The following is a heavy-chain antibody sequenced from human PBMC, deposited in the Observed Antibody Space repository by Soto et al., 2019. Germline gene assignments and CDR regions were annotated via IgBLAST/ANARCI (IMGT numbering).Heavy chain of an antibody. CDR2: ISAYNGNT. CDR3: ARVENYYGPGSLSSF. D-gene: IGHD3-10*01. V-gene: IGHV1-18*01. Sequence: ASVKVSCKASGYTFTSYGISWVRQAPGQGLEWMGWISAYNGNTNYAQKLQGRVTMTTDTSTSTAYMELRSLRSDDTAVYYCARVENYYGPGSLSSFWGQGSLVLGSS. CDR1: GYTFTSYG. J-gene: IGHJ4*02.